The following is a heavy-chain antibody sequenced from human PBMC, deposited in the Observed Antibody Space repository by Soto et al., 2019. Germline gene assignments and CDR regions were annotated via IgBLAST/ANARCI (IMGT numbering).Heavy chain of an antibody. D-gene: IGHD4-4*01. Sequence: GGSLRLSCAASGFTVSSNYMSWVRQAPGKGLEWVSVIYSGGSTYYADSVKGRFTISRDNSKNTLYLQMNSLRAEDTAVYYCARGGNDYSNYFDYYYGMDVWGQGTTVTVSS. CDR1: GFTVSSNY. J-gene: IGHJ6*02. V-gene: IGHV3-53*01. CDR2: IYSGGST. CDR3: ARGGNDYSNYFDYYYGMDV.